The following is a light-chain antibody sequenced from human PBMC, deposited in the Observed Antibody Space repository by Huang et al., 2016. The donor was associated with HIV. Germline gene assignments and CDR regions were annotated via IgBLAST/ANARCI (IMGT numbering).Light chain of an antibody. V-gene: IGKV3-15*01. CDR3: QQYNDWPPLT. J-gene: IGKJ4*01. CDR1: QSVNSD. CDR2: GAS. Sequence: EIEMPQSPAILSVSPGERATLSCRASQSVNSDLAWYLQKPGQAPRLLIYGASTRAIGIPAKFNGTGSGTEFSLSISNLQSDDFGVYYCQQYNDWPPLTFGGGTKVEI.